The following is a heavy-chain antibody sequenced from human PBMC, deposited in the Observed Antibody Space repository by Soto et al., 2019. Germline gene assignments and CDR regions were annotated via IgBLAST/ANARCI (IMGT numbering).Heavy chain of an antibody. J-gene: IGHJ4*02. Sequence: QVQLVESGGGVVQPGRSLRLSCAASGFTFRSYGMNWVRQAPGKGLELVAVISYDENNKYYADSVKGRFTISRDNSQNTLYLQMKSLRAEGTAVYFCAKIKSRTIALSGSFDYWGQGTLVTVSS. CDR2: ISYDENNK. CDR3: AKIKSRTIALSGSFDY. V-gene: IGHV3-30*18. CDR1: GFTFRSYG. D-gene: IGHD6-19*01.